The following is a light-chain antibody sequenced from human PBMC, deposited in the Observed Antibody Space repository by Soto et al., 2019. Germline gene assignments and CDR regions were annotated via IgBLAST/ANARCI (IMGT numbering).Light chain of an antibody. CDR1: QTVSNNY. CDR3: QQYGSSPPYT. J-gene: IGKJ2*01. V-gene: IGKV3-20*01. Sequence: EVVLTQSPGTLSLSPGERAILSCRASQTVSNNYLAWYQQKPGQSPRLLIFGSSDRATGIPDRFSGSGSGTDVTLTISRLEPEDFAVYYCQQYGSSPPYTVGQGTKLEIK. CDR2: GSS.